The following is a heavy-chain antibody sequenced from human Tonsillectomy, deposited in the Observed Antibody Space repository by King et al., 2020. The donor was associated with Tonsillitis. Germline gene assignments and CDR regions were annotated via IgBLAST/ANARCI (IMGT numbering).Heavy chain of an antibody. CDR2: IYSGGSST. J-gene: IGHJ4*02. CDR1: GFTFSSYA. V-gene: IGHV3-23*03. CDR3: AKVGVGATALDYFDY. D-gene: IGHD1-26*01. Sequence: DVQLVESGGGLVQPGGSLRLSCAASGFTFSSYAMSWVRQAPGKGLEWVSVIYSGGSSTYYADSVKGRFTISRDNSKNTLYLQMNSLRAEDTAAYYCAKVGVGATALDYFDYWGQGTLVTVSS.